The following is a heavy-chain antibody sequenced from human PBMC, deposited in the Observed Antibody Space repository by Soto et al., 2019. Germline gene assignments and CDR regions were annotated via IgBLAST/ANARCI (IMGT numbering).Heavy chain of an antibody. CDR2: IKQDGSEK. CDR1: GFTFSSYW. V-gene: IGHV3-7*01. CDR3: ARDGEDIVATISCFDY. Sequence: EGSLRLSCAASGFTFSSYWMSWVRQAPGKGLEWVANIKQDGSEKYYVDSVKGRFTISRDNAKNSLYLQMNSLRAEDTAVYYCARDGEDIVATISCFDYWGQGTLVTVSS. D-gene: IGHD5-12*01. J-gene: IGHJ4*02.